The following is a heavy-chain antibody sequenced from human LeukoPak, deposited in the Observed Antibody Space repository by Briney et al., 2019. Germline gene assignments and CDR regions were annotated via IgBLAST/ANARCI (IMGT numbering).Heavy chain of an antibody. D-gene: IGHD3-10*01. V-gene: IGHV3-74*01. CDR1: GFTFSTYG. Sequence: GGSLRLSCAASGFTFSTYGMHWVRQAPGTGLVWVSRIKSDGSNSNYADCVKGRFTISRDNAKNTLYLKMNSLRAEDTAVYHCVRVGGRSAIGGDCWGQGTLVTVSS. CDR2: IKSDGSNS. J-gene: IGHJ4*02. CDR3: VRVGGRSAIGGDC.